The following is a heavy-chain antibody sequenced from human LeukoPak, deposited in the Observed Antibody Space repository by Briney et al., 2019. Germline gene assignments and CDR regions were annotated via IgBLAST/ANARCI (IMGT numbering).Heavy chain of an antibody. J-gene: IGHJ5*02. D-gene: IGHD3-9*01. CDR2: VTSYNGDT. Sequence: ASVKVSCKASGYTFNNYGISWVRQAPGQGLEWMGWVTSYNGDTNYAQKFQGRVTMITDTSTRTAYMELRSLRFDDTAIYYCAKDWHILTGRNCFDPWGQGTLVTVSS. V-gene: IGHV1-18*01. CDR3: AKDWHILTGRNCFDP. CDR1: GYTFNNYG.